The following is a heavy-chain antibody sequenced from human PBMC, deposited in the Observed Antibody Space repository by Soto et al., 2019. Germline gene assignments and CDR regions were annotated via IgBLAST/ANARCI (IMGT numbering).Heavy chain of an antibody. CDR1: GFTFSSYW. CDR2: INSDGSST. D-gene: IGHD3-10*01. J-gene: IGHJ6*02. Sequence: GGSLRLSCAASGFTFSSYWMHWVRQAPGKGLVWVSRINSDGSSTSYADSVKGRFTISRDNAKNTLYLQMNSLRAEDTAVYYCARTMVRGAAHYYYGMDVWGQGTTVTVSS. CDR3: ARTMVRGAAHYYYGMDV. V-gene: IGHV3-74*01.